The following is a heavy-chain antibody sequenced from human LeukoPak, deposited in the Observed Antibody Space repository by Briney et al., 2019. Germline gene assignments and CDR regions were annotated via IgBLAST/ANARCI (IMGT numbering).Heavy chain of an antibody. CDR1: GFTFSSYS. V-gene: IGHV3-23*01. CDR3: AKDEYSGYGSFDY. J-gene: IGHJ4*02. D-gene: IGHD5-12*01. Sequence: PGGSLRLSCAASGFTFSSYSMTWSRRAPGKGLEWVSAVNDRGTYYADSVKGRFTISRDNSKNTLYLEMNSLRAEDTALYYCAKDEYSGYGSFDYWGQGILVTVSS. CDR2: VNDRGT.